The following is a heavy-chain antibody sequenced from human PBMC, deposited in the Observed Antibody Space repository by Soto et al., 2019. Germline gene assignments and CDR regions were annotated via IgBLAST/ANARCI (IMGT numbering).Heavy chain of an antibody. Sequence: SETLSLTCSVSCYSVISSDYYWAWIRQPPGKGLEWIVSMFYSGLTYYNPSLKSRVTLSVDTSKNQFSVRLNSVTAADTAVYYCAPLSVSLSGPYGIHVWGQGTTVTVSS. CDR2: MFYSGLT. J-gene: IGHJ6*02. CDR1: CYSVISSDYY. CDR3: APLSVSLSGPYGIHV. D-gene: IGHD2-15*01. V-gene: IGHV4-39*01.